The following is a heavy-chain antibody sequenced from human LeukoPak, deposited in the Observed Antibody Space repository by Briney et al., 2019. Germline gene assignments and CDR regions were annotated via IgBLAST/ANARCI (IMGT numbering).Heavy chain of an antibody. J-gene: IGHJ4*02. CDR3: AKTYYDSSGYYPPGY. CDR1: GFTFSSYW. CDR2: ISYDGSNK. Sequence: PGGSLRLSCAASGFTFSSYWMHWVRQAPGKGLEWVAVISYDGSNKYYADSVKGRFTISRDNSKNTLYLQMNSLRAEDTAVYYCAKTYYDSSGYYPPGYWGQGTLVTVSS. V-gene: IGHV3-30*18. D-gene: IGHD3-22*01.